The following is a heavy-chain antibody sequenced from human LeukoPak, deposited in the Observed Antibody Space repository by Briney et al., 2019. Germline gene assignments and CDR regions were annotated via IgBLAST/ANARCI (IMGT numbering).Heavy chain of an antibody. CDR1: GYTFTGYY. Sequence: ASVKVSCKASGYTFTGYYMHWVRQAPGQGLEWMGWINPNSGGTNYAQKFQGRVTMTRDTSISTAYMELSRLRSDDTAVYYCARVGHGTTNAFDIWGQGTMVTVSS. J-gene: IGHJ3*02. CDR2: INPNSGGT. D-gene: IGHD1-7*01. CDR3: ARVGHGTTNAFDI. V-gene: IGHV1-2*02.